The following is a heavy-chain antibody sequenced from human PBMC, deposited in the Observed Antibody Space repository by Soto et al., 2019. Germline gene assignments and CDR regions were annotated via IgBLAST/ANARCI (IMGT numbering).Heavy chain of an antibody. D-gene: IGHD5-12*01. CDR1: GFAFSSYG. CDR2: ISYDGSNK. Sequence: RGSLRLSCAASGFAFSSYGMRWVRHAPGKGLDWVAVISYDGSNKYYADSMKGRFTISRDNSKKTLYLQMXSVRAEDTAVYYCAKDYFEDIVATFYLDYSGQGTLVTVSS. V-gene: IGHV3-30*18. CDR3: AKDYFEDIVATFYLDY. J-gene: IGHJ4*02.